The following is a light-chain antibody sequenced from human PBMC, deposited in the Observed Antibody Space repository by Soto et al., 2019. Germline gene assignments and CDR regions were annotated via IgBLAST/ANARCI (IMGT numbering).Light chain of an antibody. Sequence: QAVVTQEPSFSVSPGGTITLTCGLSSGSVSTNNYPSWYQQTPGQAPRTLIYNTNTRSSGVPDRFSGSILGNQAALTITGAQADDECDYHCLLYVGSGIHWVFGGGTKVTVL. CDR1: SGSVSTNNY. V-gene: IGLV8-61*01. CDR3: LLYVGSGIHWV. CDR2: NTN. J-gene: IGLJ3*02.